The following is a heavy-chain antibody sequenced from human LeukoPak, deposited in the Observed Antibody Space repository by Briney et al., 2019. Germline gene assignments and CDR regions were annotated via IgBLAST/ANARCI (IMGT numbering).Heavy chain of an antibody. D-gene: IGHD6-19*01. Sequence: ASVKVSCKASGYSFTSHYMHWVRQAPGQGLEWLGLINPSGSSTLYAQKFQGRVTMTRDMSTTTDYMELNSLRAEDTAVYYCARAPRGWYEYDYWGQGTLVTVSS. J-gene: IGHJ4*02. V-gene: IGHV1-46*01. CDR2: INPSGSST. CDR3: ARAPRGWYEYDY. CDR1: GYSFTSHY.